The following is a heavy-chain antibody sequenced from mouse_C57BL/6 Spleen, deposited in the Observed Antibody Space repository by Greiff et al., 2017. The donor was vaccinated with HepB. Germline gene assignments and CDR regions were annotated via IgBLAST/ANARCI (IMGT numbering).Heavy chain of an antibody. V-gene: IGHV1-50*01. J-gene: IGHJ3*01. CDR3: ARGSLDAWFAY. CDR1: GYTFTSYW. D-gene: IGHD2-10*02. Sequence: QVQLKQPGAELVKPGASVKLSCKASGYTFTSYWMQWVKQRPGQGLEWIGEIDPSDSYTNYNQKFKGKATLTVDTSSSTAYMQLSSLTSEDSAVYYCARGSLDAWFAYWGQGTLVTVSA. CDR2: IDPSDSYT.